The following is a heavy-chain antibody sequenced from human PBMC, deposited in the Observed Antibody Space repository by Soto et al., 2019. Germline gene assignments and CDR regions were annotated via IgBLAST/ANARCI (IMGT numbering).Heavy chain of an antibody. V-gene: IGHV1-2*04. Sequence: GASVKVSCKASGYTFTGYYMHWVRQAPGQGLEWMGRINPNSGGTNYAQKFQGWVTMTRDTSISTAYMELSRLRSDDTAVYYCARDLLTTVSVNGASYTDNYMLVGGEGPTVTVPS. CDR2: INPNSGGT. J-gene: IGHJ6*02. CDR3: ARDLLTTVSVNGASYTDNYMLV. D-gene: IGHD4-4*01. CDR1: GYTFTGYY.